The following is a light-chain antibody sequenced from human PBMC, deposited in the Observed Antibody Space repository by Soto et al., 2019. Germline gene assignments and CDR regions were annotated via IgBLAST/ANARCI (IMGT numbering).Light chain of an antibody. J-gene: IGKJ1*01. Sequence: AIRMTQSPSSFSASTGDRVTITCRASQGISSYLAGYQQNPGKAPKLLIYAASTLQSGGPSRCSGSGSGTDFTLTISCLQSEDFATYYCQQYYKRWTFGQGTKVEIK. CDR3: QQYYKRWT. CDR2: AAS. V-gene: IGKV1-8*01. CDR1: QGISSY.